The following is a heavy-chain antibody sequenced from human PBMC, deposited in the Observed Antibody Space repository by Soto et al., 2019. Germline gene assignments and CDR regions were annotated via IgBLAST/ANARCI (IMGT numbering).Heavy chain of an antibody. J-gene: IGHJ5*02. CDR3: ARVSPPYSSSWYAVNWFDP. CDR2: IWYDGSNK. CDR1: GFTFSSYG. D-gene: IGHD6-13*01. V-gene: IGHV3-33*01. Sequence: QVQLVESGGGVVQPGRSLRLSCAASGFTFSSYGMHWVRQAPGKGLEWVAVIWYDGSNKYYADSVKGRFTISRDNSKNPLYLQMNSLRAEDTAVYYCARVSPPYSSSWYAVNWFDPWGQGTLVTVSS.